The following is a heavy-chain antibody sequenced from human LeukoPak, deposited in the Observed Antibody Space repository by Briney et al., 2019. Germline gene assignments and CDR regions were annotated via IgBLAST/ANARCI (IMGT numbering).Heavy chain of an antibody. CDR3: ARATNQEY. D-gene: IGHD2-8*01. J-gene: IGHJ4*02. V-gene: IGHV3-48*02. CDR2: ISSSSRTI. Sequence: GGSLRLSCVASGXTFHYYAIHWVRQAPGKGLEWVSYISSSSRTIYYTDSVKGRFTISRDNAKNSLYLQMNSLRDEDTAVYYCARATNQEYWGQGTLVTVSS. CDR1: GXTFHYYA.